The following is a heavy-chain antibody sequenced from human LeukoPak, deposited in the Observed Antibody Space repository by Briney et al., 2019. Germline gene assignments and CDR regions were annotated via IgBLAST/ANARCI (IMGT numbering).Heavy chain of an antibody. CDR2: IYTSGST. V-gene: IGHV4-61*02. CDR3: ARGSGLAPDY. D-gene: IGHD2-15*01. Sequence: SQTLSLTCTVSGGSISSGGYYWSWIRQPAGKGLEWIGRIYTSGSTNYNPSLKSRVTISVDTSKNQFSLKLSSVTAADTAVYYCARGSGLAPDYWGQGTLVTVSP. J-gene: IGHJ4*02. CDR1: GGSISSGGYY.